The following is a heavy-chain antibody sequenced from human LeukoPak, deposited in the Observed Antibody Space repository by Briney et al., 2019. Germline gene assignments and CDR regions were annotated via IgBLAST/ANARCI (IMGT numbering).Heavy chain of an antibody. J-gene: IGHJ4*02. D-gene: IGHD6-19*01. V-gene: IGHV1-46*01. CDR2: ISPSGGST. Sequence: GASVKVSCKAFGYTFTSNYMHWVRQAPGQGPEWMGVISPSGGSTTYAQKFQGRVTLTRDMSTSTDYLELSSLRSEDTAVYYCARGSSSGWRSFDYWAREPWSPSPQ. CDR1: GYTFTSNY. CDR3: ARGSSSGWRSFDY.